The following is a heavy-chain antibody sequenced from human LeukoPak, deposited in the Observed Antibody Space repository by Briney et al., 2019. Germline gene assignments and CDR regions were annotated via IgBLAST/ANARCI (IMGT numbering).Heavy chain of an antibody. CDR3: AKEDTIGWYVPFDY. J-gene: IGHJ4*02. CDR1: GFTFCSHA. Sequence: GGCPRTSCSALGFTFCSHAMSWGRPAPGEGLEWGSAISGSGGSTCYADSVKGRFTISRDNSKNTLYLQMNSLRAEDTAVYYCAKEDTIGWYVPFDYWGQGTLVTVSS. CDR2: ISGSGGST. V-gene: IGHV3-23*01. D-gene: IGHD6-19*01.